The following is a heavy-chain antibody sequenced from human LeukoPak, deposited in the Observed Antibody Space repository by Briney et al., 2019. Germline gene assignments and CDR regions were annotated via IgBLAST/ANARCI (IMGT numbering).Heavy chain of an antibody. CDR3: ARDSFNDFWSGGDRMDV. J-gene: IGHJ6*02. D-gene: IGHD3-3*01. Sequence: SETLSLTCTVSGGSISSGGYYWSWTRQHPGKGLEWIGYIYYSGSTYYNPSLKSRVTISVDTSKNQFSLKLSSVTAADTAVYYCARDSFNDFWSGGDRMDVWGQGTTVTVSS. CDR2: IYYSGST. CDR1: GGSISSGGYY. V-gene: IGHV4-31*03.